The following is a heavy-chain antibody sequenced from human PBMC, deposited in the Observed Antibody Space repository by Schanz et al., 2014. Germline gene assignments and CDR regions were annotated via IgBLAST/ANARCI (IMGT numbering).Heavy chain of an antibody. D-gene: IGHD3-10*01. J-gene: IGHJ1*01. CDR1: GFTFSSYG. Sequence: QVQLVESGGGVVQFGRSLRLSCVASGFTFSSYGMHWVRQAPGKGLEWVAVIWYDGSTKYYADSVKGRFTISRDNAKNSVSLQMRRLRVEDTAVYYCASGVHVSSLQKGLQFWGRGTLVIVSS. CDR2: IWYDGSTK. V-gene: IGHV3-33*01. CDR3: ASGVHVSSLQKGLQF.